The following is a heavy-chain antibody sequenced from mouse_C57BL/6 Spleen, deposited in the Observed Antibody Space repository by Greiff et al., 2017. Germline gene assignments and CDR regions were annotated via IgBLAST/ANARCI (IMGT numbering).Heavy chain of an antibody. CDR3: ARGYYGSDYYAMDY. Sequence: VKLMESGAELVKPGASVKISCKASGYAFSSYWMNWVKQRPGKGLEWIGQIYPGDGDTNYNGKFKGKATLTADKSSSTAYMQLSSLTSEDSAVYFCARGYYGSDYYAMDYWGQGTSVTVSS. V-gene: IGHV1-80*01. CDR2: IYPGDGDT. CDR1: GYAFSSYW. J-gene: IGHJ4*01. D-gene: IGHD1-1*01.